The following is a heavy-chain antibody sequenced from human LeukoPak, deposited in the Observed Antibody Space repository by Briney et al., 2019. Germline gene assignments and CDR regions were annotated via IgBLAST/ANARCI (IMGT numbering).Heavy chain of an antibody. J-gene: IGHJ6*03. CDR2: ISAYNGNT. D-gene: IGHD7-27*01. CDR3: ARALGSYYYYYYYMDV. CDR1: GGTFSSYA. Sequence: ASVKVSCKASGGTFSSYAISWVRQAPGQGLEWMGWISAYNGNTNYAQKLQGRVTMTTDTSTSTAYMELRSLRSDDTAVYYCARALGSYYYYYYYMDVWGKGTTVTVSS. V-gene: IGHV1-18*01.